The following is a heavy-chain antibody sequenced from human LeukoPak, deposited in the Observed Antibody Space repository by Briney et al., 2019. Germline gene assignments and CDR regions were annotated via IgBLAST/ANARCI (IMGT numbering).Heavy chain of an antibody. V-gene: IGHV3-48*03. CDR3: ARFYNKGLDY. J-gene: IGHJ4*02. Sequence: PGGSLRLSCAASGFAFSSYEMNWVRQAPGKGLEWISSISPSSSSIYYADSVKGRFTISRDNARTSLYLQMNNLRAEDTAVYYCARFYNKGLDYWGQGALVTVSS. CDR1: GFAFSSYE. D-gene: IGHD5-24*01. CDR2: ISPSSSSI.